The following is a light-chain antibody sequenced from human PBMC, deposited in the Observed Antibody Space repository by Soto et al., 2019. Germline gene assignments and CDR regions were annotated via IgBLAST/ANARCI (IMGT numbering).Light chain of an antibody. CDR2: EVH. CDR3: CSYTRSSTLL. CDR1: SSDIGRYNY. V-gene: IGLV2-14*01. J-gene: IGLJ2*01. Sequence: QSVLTQPASVSGSPGQSITISCTGTSSDIGRYNYVSWYQQHPGRAPRLMIYEVHNRPSGVANRSSGSKSGNPASLTISGLQAADEAYYYCCSYTRSSTLLFGGGTKLTVL.